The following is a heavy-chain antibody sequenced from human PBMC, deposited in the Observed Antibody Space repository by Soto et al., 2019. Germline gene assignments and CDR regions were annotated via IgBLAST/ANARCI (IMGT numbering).Heavy chain of an antibody. D-gene: IGHD5-18*01. CDR2: ITPIYPTT. J-gene: IGHJ4*02. Sequence: LVKVSCKASGGTFYTYTFSWVRQAPGQGLEWMGSITPIYPTTNYAEKFQGRLTVTADGSTNTAYMELNSLTSDDTAVYYCARIPRYSFPTSDDLDSWGQGTLVTVSS. V-gene: IGHV1-69*13. CDR3: ARIPRYSFPTSDDLDS. CDR1: GGTFYTYT.